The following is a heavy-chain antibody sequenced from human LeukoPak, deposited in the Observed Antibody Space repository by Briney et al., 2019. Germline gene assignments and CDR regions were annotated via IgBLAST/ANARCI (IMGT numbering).Heavy chain of an antibody. CDR3: ARTVPVVVVTATFFDY. J-gene: IGHJ4*02. CDR1: GYTFTGYY. CDR2: INPNSGDT. V-gene: IGHV1-2*02. D-gene: IGHD2-15*01. Sequence: ASVTVSCKASGYTFTGYYMHWVRQAPGQGLEWMGWINPNSGDTNYAQKFQGRVTMTRDTSISTAYMELSRLRSDDTAVYYCARTVPVVVVTATFFDYWGQGTLVTVSS.